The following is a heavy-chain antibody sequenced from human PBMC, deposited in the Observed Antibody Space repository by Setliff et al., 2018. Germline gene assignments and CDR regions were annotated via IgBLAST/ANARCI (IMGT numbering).Heavy chain of an antibody. D-gene: IGHD3-10*01. CDR3: ARDVRYYYGSGSYYNDWFDP. Sequence: PSETLSLTCAVSGGSISSSNWWSWVRQPPGKGLEWIGEIYHSGSTNYNPSLKSRVTISVDTSKNQFSLKLSSVTAADTAVYYCARDVRYYYGSGSYYNDWFDPWGQGTLVTVS. CDR2: IYHSGST. CDR1: GGSISSSNW. V-gene: IGHV4-4*02. J-gene: IGHJ5*02.